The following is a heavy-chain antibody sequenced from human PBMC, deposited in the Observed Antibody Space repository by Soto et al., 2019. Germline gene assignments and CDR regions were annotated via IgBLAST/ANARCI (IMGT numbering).Heavy chain of an antibody. CDR3: ATVVPYSCSSAYYYGMDV. CDR2: FDPEDGET. CDR1: GYTLTELS. V-gene: IGHV1-24*01. Sequence: QVQLVQSGAELKKPGASVKVSGKVSGYTLTELSMHWVRQAPGKGLERMGGFDPEDGETSYAQKFQGRVTMTEDTSTVTAYMEMSSLISEDTAVYYCATVVPYSCSSAYYYGMDVWGEGTTVTVSS. J-gene: IGHJ6*04. D-gene: IGHD6-6*01.